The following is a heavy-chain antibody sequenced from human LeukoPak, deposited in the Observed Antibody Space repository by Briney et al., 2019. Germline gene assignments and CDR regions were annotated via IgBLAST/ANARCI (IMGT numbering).Heavy chain of an antibody. CDR1: GGSISLYH. V-gene: IGHV4-59*03. D-gene: IGHD2-15*01. Sequence: SETLSLTCTVSGGSISLYHWSWVRQSPGKGLDWLGYIHHSGTTNYDPSLKSRVTISIDTSKNQFSLKLNSLTAADTAVYYCATPWWIVDYWGQGTLVTVSS. CDR3: ATPWWIVDY. J-gene: IGHJ4*02. CDR2: IHHSGTT.